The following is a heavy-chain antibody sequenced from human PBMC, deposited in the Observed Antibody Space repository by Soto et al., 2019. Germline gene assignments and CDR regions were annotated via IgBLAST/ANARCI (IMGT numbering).Heavy chain of an antibody. V-gene: IGHV3-64*01. Sequence: EVQLVESGGGLVQPGGSLRLSCAASGFTFSSYAMHWVRQAPGKGLEYVSAISSNGGSTYYANSVKGRFTISRDNSKNTLYLQMGSLRAEDRAVYYCAREGNSNYFDYWGQGTLVTVSS. CDR3: AREGNSNYFDY. CDR2: ISSNGGST. D-gene: IGHD4-4*01. CDR1: GFTFSSYA. J-gene: IGHJ4*02.